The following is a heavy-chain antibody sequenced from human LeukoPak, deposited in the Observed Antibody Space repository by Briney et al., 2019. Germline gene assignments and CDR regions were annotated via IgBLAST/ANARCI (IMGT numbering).Heavy chain of an antibody. Sequence: ASVKVSCKVSGYTLTELSMHWVRQAPGKGLEWMGGFDPEDGETIYAQKFQGRVTMTEDTSTDTAYMELSSLRSEDTAVYYCARVSYYGSGSLAGFDYWGQGTLVTVSS. CDR2: FDPEDGET. V-gene: IGHV1-24*01. J-gene: IGHJ4*02. CDR3: ARVSYYGSGSLAGFDY. D-gene: IGHD3-10*01. CDR1: GYTLTELS.